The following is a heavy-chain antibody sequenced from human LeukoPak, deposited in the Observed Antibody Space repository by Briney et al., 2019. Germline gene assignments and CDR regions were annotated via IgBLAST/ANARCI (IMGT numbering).Heavy chain of an antibody. D-gene: IGHD5-24*01. J-gene: IGHJ4*02. Sequence: TGGFLRLSCAASGFTFDDYGMSWVRQAPGKGLEWVSGINWNGGSTGYADSVKGRFAISRDNAKNSLYLQMNSLRAEDTAFYYCAKDGRWLQLEYYFDYWGQGTLVTVSS. V-gene: IGHV3-20*04. CDR2: INWNGGST. CDR1: GFTFDDYG. CDR3: AKDGRWLQLEYYFDY.